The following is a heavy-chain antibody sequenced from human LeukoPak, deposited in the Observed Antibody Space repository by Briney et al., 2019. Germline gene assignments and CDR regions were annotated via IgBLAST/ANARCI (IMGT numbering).Heavy chain of an antibody. CDR3: VRGGESTWS. Sequence: PGGSLRLSCAASGFTFSSYRMHWVRQAPGKGPVWVSRINNDGSGTTYADSVKGRFTISRDDAKNTLYLQMNSLRAEDTAVYYCVRGGESTWSWGQGTLVTVSS. J-gene: IGHJ5*02. V-gene: IGHV3-74*01. CDR1: GFTFSSYR. D-gene: IGHD2-15*01. CDR2: INNDGSGT.